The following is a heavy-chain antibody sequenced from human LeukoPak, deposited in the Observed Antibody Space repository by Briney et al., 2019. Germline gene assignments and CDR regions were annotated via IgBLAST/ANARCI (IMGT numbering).Heavy chain of an antibody. V-gene: IGHV3-48*03. J-gene: IGHJ3*02. D-gene: IGHD3-10*01. Sequence: GGSLRLSCAASGFPFSDHEMNWVRQAPGKGLEWVSYISSSGSDKYYPDSVKGRFTISRDNAKNSLYLQMNSLRAEDTAVYYCARRTSGAFAIWGQGKKVTVSS. CDR3: ARRTSGAFAI. CDR2: ISSSGSDK. CDR1: GFPFSDHE.